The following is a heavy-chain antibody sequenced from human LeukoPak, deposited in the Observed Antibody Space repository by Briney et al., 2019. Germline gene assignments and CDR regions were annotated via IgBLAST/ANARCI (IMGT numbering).Heavy chain of an antibody. V-gene: IGHV3-11*04. CDR3: ARGPPYSGSYYAEYFQH. Sequence: GGSLRLSCAASGFTFSDYYMSWIRQAPGKGLEWVSYISSSGSTIYYADSVKGRFTISRDNSKNTLYLQMGSLRAEDMAVYYCARGPPYSGSYYAEYFQHWGQGTLVTVSS. J-gene: IGHJ1*01. CDR2: ISSSGSTI. CDR1: GFTFSDYY. D-gene: IGHD1-26*01.